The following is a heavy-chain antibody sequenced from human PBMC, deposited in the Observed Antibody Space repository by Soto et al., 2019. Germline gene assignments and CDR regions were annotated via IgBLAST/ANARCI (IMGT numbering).Heavy chain of an antibody. V-gene: IGHV1-2*04. J-gene: IGHJ5*02. CDR2: INPNSGGT. CDR3: ARGWVRDDIPPKNNWFHP. CDR1: GYTFTGYY. D-gene: IGHD3-9*01. Sequence: QVQLVQSGAEVKKPGASVKVSCKASGYTFTGYYMHWVRQAPGQGLEWMGWINPNSGGTNYAQKFQGSVTMTWDASISTAYMVLSRLRSDDTAVYYCARGWVRDDIPPKNNWFHPWVKGTLVTVSS.